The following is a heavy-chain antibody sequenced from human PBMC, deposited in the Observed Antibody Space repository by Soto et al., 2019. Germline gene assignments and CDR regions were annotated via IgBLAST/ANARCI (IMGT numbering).Heavy chain of an antibody. CDR3: ARQSSYKSEHYHYWFDP. J-gene: IGHJ5*02. CDR1: GVSVSRATAY. CDR2: TDYNGNS. D-gene: IGHD1-20*01. Sequence: QVQLQESGPGLVKPSETLSLTCTVSGVSVSRATAYWTWIRQPPGKGLEWIGYTDYNGNSDRNLSRTSRVTISTDRSKNEFSLTLRSVTAADTAVYSYARQSSYKSEHYHYWFDPWGRGILVTVSS. V-gene: IGHV4-61*01.